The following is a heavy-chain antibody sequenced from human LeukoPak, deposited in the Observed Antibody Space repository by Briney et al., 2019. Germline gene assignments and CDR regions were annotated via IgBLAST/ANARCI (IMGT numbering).Heavy chain of an antibody. CDR2: IYYSGST. CDR1: GGSISSGDYY. V-gene: IGHV4-30-4*08. CDR3: ARADTYYYDSSGYYGIGYFDY. J-gene: IGHJ4*02. Sequence: SQTLSLTCTVSGGSISSGDYYWSWVRQPPGNGLEWIGYIYYSGSTYYNPSLKSRVTISVDTSKNQFSLKLSSVTAADTAVYYCARADTYYYDSSGYYGIGYFDYWGQGTLVTVSS. D-gene: IGHD3-22*01.